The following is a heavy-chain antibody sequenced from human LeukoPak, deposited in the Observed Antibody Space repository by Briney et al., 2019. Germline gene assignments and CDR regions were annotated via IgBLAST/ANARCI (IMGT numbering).Heavy chain of an antibody. J-gene: IGHJ4*02. CDR1: GGSFSGYY. V-gene: IGHV4-34*01. Sequence: SETLSLTCAVYGGSFSGYYWSWIRQPPGKGLEWIGEINHSGSTNYNPSLKSRVTISVDTSKNQFSLKLSSVTAADTAVYYCARGGGYFDWLLYFGYWGQGTLVTVSS. CDR2: INHSGST. CDR3: ARGGGYFDWLLYFGY. D-gene: IGHD3-9*01.